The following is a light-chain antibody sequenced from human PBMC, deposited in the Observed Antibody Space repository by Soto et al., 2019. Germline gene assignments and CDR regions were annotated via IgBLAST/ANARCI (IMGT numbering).Light chain of an antibody. CDR1: QSINSY. CDR2: AES. J-gene: IGKJ1*01. Sequence: DIQLTQSPSSLSASVGDRVTITCRASQSINSYLNWYQQRPGKAPKLLIYAESSLQSGVPSRFSGSGSGTDFTLTISSLQPEDFATYYCQQSYRTPRTFGQGTKVDI. V-gene: IGKV1-39*01. CDR3: QQSYRTPRT.